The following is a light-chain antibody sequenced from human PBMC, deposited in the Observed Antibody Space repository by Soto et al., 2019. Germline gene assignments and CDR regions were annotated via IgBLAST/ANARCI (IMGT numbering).Light chain of an antibody. J-gene: IGKJ1*01. CDR2: GAS. V-gene: IGKV3-15*01. CDR3: QEYSKWPSKT. Sequence: EIVMTQSPATLAVSPGERATLSCRASQSVRINVAWYQQKNGQAPRLLVYGASTRASGIPDRFSGSGSGTDFTLTISTLQSEAFAVYYCQEYSKWPSKTFGPRTKVDIK. CDR1: QSVRIN.